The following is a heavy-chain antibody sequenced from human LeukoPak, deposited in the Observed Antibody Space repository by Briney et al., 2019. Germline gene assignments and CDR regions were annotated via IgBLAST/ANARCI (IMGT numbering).Heavy chain of an antibody. Sequence: SWVRXXXXXXLXWVSAISGSGGSTYYADSVKGRFTISRDNSKNTLYLQMNSLRAEDTAVYYCVTYYYDSSGYYGYWGQGTLVTVSS. J-gene: IGHJ4*02. D-gene: IGHD3-22*01. CDR2: ISGSGGST. CDR3: VTYYYDSSGYYGY. V-gene: IGHV3-23*01.